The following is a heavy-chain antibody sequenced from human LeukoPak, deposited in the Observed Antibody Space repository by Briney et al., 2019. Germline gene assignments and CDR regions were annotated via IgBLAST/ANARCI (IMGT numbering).Heavy chain of an antibody. Sequence: TGGSLRLSCAASGFTFDDYAMHWVRQAPGKGLEWVSSIGWNSNSIGYADSVEGRFTISRDSARNSLYLQMNSLRPEDTALYYCAKGQFRYSGTYYYFDSWGQGTLVTVSS. D-gene: IGHD1-26*01. J-gene: IGHJ4*02. CDR2: IGWNSNSI. V-gene: IGHV3-9*01. CDR3: AKGQFRYSGTYYYFDS. CDR1: GFTFDDYA.